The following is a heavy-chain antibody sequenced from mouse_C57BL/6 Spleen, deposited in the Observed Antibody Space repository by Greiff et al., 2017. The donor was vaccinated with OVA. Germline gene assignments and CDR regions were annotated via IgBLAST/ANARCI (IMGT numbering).Heavy chain of an antibody. Sequence: EVQLQESGPGLVKPSQSLSLTCSVTGYSITSGYYWNWIRQFPGNKLEWMGYISYDGSNNYNPSLKNRISITRDTSKNQFFLKLNSVTTEDTATYYCARDRSGTNAMDYWGQGTSVTVSS. V-gene: IGHV3-6*01. D-gene: IGHD1-3*01. J-gene: IGHJ4*01. CDR2: ISYDGSN. CDR1: GYSITSGYY. CDR3: ARDRSGTNAMDY.